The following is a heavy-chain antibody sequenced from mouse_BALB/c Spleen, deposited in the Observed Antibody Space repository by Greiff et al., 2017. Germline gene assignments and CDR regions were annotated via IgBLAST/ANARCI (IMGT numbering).Heavy chain of an antibody. CDR3: ARDGYRYYAMDY. CDR1: GFNIKDTY. Sequence: EVQVVESGAELVKPGASVKLSCTASGFNIKDTYMHWVKQRPEQGLEWIGRIDPANGNTKYDPKFQGKATITADTSSNTAYLQLSSLTSEDTAVYYCARDGYRYYAMDYWGQGTSVTVSS. V-gene: IGHV14-3*02. CDR2: IDPANGNT. J-gene: IGHJ4*01. D-gene: IGHD2-14*01.